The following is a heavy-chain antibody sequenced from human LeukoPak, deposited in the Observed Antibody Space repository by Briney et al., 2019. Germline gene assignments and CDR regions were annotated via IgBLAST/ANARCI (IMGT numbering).Heavy chain of an antibody. CDR1: GFTFDDYA. V-gene: IGHV3-9*01. J-gene: IGHJ5*02. D-gene: IGHD1-26*01. CDR3: ASGDWFDP. CDR2: ISWNSGSI. Sequence: SLRLSCAASGFTFDDYAMHWVRQAPGKGLEWVSGISWNSGSIGYADSVKGRFTISRDNAKNSLYLQMNSLRAEDTAVYYCASGDWFDPWGQGTLVTVSS.